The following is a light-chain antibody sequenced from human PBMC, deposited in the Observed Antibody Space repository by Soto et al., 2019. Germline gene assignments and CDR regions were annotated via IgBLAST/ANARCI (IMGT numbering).Light chain of an antibody. Sequence: QSALTQPASVSGSPGQSITISCTGTSSDVGGYNYVSWYQQHPGKAPKLMIYDVSNRPSGVSNRFSGSKSGNTASLTISGLQAEDEAAYYCSSYTSSISFGGGTKLTVL. J-gene: IGLJ2*01. V-gene: IGLV2-14*01. CDR3: SSYTSSIS. CDR2: DVS. CDR1: SSDVGGYNY.